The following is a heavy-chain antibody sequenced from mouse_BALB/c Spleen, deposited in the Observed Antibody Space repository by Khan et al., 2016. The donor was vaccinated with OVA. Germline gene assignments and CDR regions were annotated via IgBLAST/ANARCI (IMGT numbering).Heavy chain of an antibody. CDR2: ILPGGGNN. J-gene: IGHJ3*01. CDR3: ARGNYYGSTSWFGY. Sequence: VKLLESGAELMKPGASVKISCKASGYTFSSYWIEWVKQRPGHGLEWIGEILPGGGNNNFNEKFRGKATFAADTSSNTAYMQLSSLTSEDSAVYYCARGNYYGSTSWFGYWGQGTLVTVSA. CDR1: GYTFSSYW. D-gene: IGHD1-1*01. V-gene: IGHV1-9*01.